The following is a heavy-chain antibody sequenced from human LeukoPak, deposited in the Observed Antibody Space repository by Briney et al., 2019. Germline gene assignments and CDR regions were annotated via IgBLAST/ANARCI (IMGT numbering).Heavy chain of an antibody. J-gene: IGHJ4*02. V-gene: IGHV1-2*02. D-gene: IGHD2-21*01. CDR2: INPNIGDT. Sequence: GASVKVSCKASGYSFTGYYMHWVRQAPGHGLEWMGWINPNIGDTNYAQKFQGRVTMTRDTSISTAYMELTRLRSDDTAVYYCAALRPHYSLWYFDYWGQGTLVTVSS. CDR1: GYSFTGYY. CDR3: AALRPHYSLWYFDY.